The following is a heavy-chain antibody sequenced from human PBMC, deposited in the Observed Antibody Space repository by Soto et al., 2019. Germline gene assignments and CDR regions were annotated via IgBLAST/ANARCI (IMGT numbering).Heavy chain of an antibody. J-gene: IGHJ5*02. D-gene: IGHD3-3*01. V-gene: IGHV5-51*01. CDR2: IYPGDSDT. CDR3: AKGNPKRPFMPGYYTGIENWFDP. CDR1: GFSFTNYW. Sequence: GESLKISCKGFGFSFTNYWIVWVRQMPGKGLESMGIIYPGDSDTRYSPSFQGQVTISADKSISTAYLQWSSLKASDTAMYYCAKGNPKRPFMPGYYTGIENWFDPWGQGTLVTVSS.